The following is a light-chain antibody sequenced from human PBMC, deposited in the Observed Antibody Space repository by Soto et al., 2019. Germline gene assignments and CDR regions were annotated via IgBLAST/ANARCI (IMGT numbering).Light chain of an antibody. J-gene: IGLJ1*01. CDR1: SSDVGGYNS. CDR2: DVT. V-gene: IGLV2-14*01. Sequence: QSVLTQPASVSGSPGQSITISCTVTSSDVGGYNSVSWYRQDPGKAPKLIIYDVTYRPSGVSNRFSGSKSGNTASLTISGLQSEDEADYHCSSFTSSITYVFGTGTKATVL. CDR3: SSFTSSITYV.